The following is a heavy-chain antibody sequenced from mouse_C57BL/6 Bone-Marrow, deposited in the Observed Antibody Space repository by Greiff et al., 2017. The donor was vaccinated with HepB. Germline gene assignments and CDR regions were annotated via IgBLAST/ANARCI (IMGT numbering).Heavy chain of an antibody. V-gene: IGHV1-15*01. CDR3: TRPYYYGSSKGFAY. Sequence: VQLQQSGAELVRPGASVTLSCKASGYTFTDYEMHWVKQTPVHGLEWIGAIDPETGGTAYNQKFKGKAILTADKSSSTAYMELRSLTSEDSAVYYCTRPYYYGSSKGFAYWGQGTLVTVSA. D-gene: IGHD1-1*01. J-gene: IGHJ3*01. CDR2: IDPETGGT. CDR1: GYTFTDYE.